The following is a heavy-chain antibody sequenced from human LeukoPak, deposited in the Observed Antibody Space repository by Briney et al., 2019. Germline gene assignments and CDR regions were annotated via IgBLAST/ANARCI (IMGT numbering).Heavy chain of an antibody. CDR2: IIPLFGIA. V-gene: IGHV1-69*04. CDR1: GGTFSSSA. Sequence: SVKVSCKASGGTFSSSAISWVRQAPGQGLEWMGRIIPLFGIANYAQKFRGRVTITADKSTSTAYMELSSLRSEDTAVYYCARAEGLGATTVGFDYWGQGTLVTVSS. CDR3: ARAEGLGATTVGFDY. D-gene: IGHD1-26*01. J-gene: IGHJ4*02.